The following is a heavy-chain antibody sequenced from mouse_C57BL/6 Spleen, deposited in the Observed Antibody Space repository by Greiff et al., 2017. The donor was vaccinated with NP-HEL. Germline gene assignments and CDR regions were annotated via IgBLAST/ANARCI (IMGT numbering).Heavy chain of an antibody. CDR2: IDPETGGT. CDR3: TRGDGYYLYAMDY. V-gene: IGHV1-15*01. Sequence: QVTLKVSGAELVRPGASVTLSCKASGYTFTDYEMHWVKQTPVHGLEWIGAIDPETGGTAYNQKFKGKAILTADKSSSTAYMELRSLTSEDSAVYYCTRGDGYYLYAMDYWGQGTSVTVSS. D-gene: IGHD2-3*01. CDR1: GYTFTDYE. J-gene: IGHJ4*01.